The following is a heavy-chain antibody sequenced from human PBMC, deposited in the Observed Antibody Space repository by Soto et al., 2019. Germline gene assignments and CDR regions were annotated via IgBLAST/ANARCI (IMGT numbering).Heavy chain of an antibody. J-gene: IGHJ6*03. CDR2: ISYDGSNK. V-gene: IGHV3-30*18. CDR3: AKDQLAAYYYYYMDV. Sequence: GGSLRLSCAASGFTFSSYVMHWVRQAPGKGLEWVAVISYDGSNKYYADSVKGRFTISRDNSKNTLYLQMNSLRAEDTAVYYCAKDQLAAYYYYYMDVWGKGTTVTVSS. CDR1: GFTFSSYV. D-gene: IGHD2-15*01.